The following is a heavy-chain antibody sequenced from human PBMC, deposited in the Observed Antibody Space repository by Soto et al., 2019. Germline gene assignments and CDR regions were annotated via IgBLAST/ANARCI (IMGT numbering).Heavy chain of an antibody. CDR3: ARQGRSDFVSYGPKNYYYYMDV. CDR2: IWYDGSNK. V-gene: IGHV3-33*01. D-gene: IGHD3-3*01. J-gene: IGHJ6*03. CDR1: GFTFSSYG. Sequence: GGSLRLSCAASGFTFSSYGMHWVRQAPGKGLEWVAVIWYDGSNKYYADSVKGRFTISRDNSKNTLYLQMNSLRAEDTAVYYCARQGRSDFVSYGPKNYYYYMDVWGKGTTVTVSS.